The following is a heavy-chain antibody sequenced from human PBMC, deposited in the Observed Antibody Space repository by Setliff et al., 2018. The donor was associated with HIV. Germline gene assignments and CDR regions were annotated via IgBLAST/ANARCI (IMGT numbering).Heavy chain of an antibody. CDR3: ARARGPEGYFDS. V-gene: IGHV4-34*01. CDR2: INHSGST. Sequence: SETLSLTCAVYGGSFSDYYWSWIRQPPGKGLEWIGEINHSGSTNYNPSLKSRVTISVDTSKNQFSLKMSSVTAADTAVYYCARARGPEGYFDSWGQGTLVTVSS. J-gene: IGHJ4*02. CDR1: GGSFSDYY. D-gene: IGHD3-10*01.